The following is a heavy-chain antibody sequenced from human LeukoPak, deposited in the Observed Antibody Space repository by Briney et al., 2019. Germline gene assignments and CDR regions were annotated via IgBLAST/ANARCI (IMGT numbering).Heavy chain of an antibody. CDR3: ARDRVDTAMGPGLGFDY. J-gene: IGHJ4*02. CDR2: IIPIFGTA. CDR1: GYTFTSYY. Sequence: SVKVSCKASGYTFTSYYMHWVRQAPGQGLEWMGGIIPIFGTANYAQKFQGRVTITADESTSTAYMELSSLRSEDTAVYYCARDRVDTAMGPGLGFDYWGQGTLVTVSS. D-gene: IGHD5-18*01. V-gene: IGHV1-69*13.